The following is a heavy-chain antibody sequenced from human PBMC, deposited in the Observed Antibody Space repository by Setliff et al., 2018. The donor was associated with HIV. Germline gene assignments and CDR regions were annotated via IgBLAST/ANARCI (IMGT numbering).Heavy chain of an antibody. CDR2: INHSGST. CDR1: GAPFSGFH. V-gene: IGHV4-34*01. Sequence: SETLSLTCAVYGAPFSGFHWGWIRQPPGKGLEWIGEINHSGSTNYNPSLNSRVTISVDTSKNQFYLRLSSVTAADTAVYYCARHGSNWFDPWGQGTQVTVSS. CDR3: ARHGSNWFDP. D-gene: IGHD3-10*01. J-gene: IGHJ5*02.